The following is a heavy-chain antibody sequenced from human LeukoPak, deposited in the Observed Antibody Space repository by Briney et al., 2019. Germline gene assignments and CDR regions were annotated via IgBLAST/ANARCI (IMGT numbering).Heavy chain of an antibody. CDR1: GFTFSDFSTYW. Sequence: GGSLRLSCAASGFTFSDFSTYWMHWVRQAPGKGLVWVSHINPDGSTTRYADSVKGRFTISRDNAKNTLYLQMNSLRAEDTAVYYCARGITMIVVANDAFDIWGQGTMVTVSS. V-gene: IGHV3-74*01. J-gene: IGHJ3*02. CDR2: INPDGSTT. D-gene: IGHD3-22*01. CDR3: ARGITMIVVANDAFDI.